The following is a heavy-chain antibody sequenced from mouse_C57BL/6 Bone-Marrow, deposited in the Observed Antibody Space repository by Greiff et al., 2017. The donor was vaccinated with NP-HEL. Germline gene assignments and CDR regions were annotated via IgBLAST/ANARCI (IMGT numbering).Heavy chain of an antibody. D-gene: IGHD6-1*01. Sequence: VQGVESGPGLVQPSQSLSIPCTVSGFSLTSYGVHWVRQSPGKGLEWLGVIWSGGSTDYNAALTSRLSISKDNSKSQVFFKMNSLQTDDTAMYYCAKGSNYAMDYWGQGTSVTVSS. J-gene: IGHJ4*01. V-gene: IGHV2-2*01. CDR1: GFSLTSYG. CDR2: IWSGGST. CDR3: AKGSNYAMDY.